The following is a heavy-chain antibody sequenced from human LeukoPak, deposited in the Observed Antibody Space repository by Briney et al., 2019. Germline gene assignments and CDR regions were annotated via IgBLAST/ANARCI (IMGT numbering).Heavy chain of an antibody. CDR2: ITTGDGNT. D-gene: IGHD7-27*01. CDR3: AKDGGLWVSAHWGDS. Sequence: AGGSLRLSCTASGFTFSSYTMTWVRQAPGKGLKWVSTITTGDGNTYYADSVKGRLTVSRDDSKNTLYLQMNSLRAEDTAVYYCAKDGGLWVSAHWGDSWGRGTLVTVSS. CDR1: GFTFSSYT. V-gene: IGHV3-23*01. J-gene: IGHJ4*02.